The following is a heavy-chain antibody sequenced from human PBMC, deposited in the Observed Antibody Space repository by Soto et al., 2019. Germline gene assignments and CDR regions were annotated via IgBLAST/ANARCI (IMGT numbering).Heavy chain of an antibody. CDR3: ARADNELEYSSWVRGGTDY. D-gene: IGHD6-6*01. J-gene: IGHJ4*02. CDR1: GFTFSSYG. Sequence: GGSLRLSCAASGFTFSSYGMHWVRQAPGKGLEWVAVIWYDGSNKYYADSVKGRFTISRDNSKNTLYLQMNSLRAEDTAVYYCARADNELEYSSWVRGGTDYWGQGTLVTVSS. CDR2: IWYDGSNK. V-gene: IGHV3-33*01.